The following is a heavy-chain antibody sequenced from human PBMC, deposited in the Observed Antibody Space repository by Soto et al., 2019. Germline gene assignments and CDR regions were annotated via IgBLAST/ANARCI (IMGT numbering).Heavy chain of an antibody. Sequence: SETLSLTCTVSGASISSSYWSWIRQSPERGLEWIAYVYHTGATNYNPSLKSRVTISLDTSKGQFSLNLTSLTTADTAVYFCARGGNRYSNVASGVGGFDFWGQGSLVTVSS. CDR3: ARGGNRYSNVASGVGGFDF. CDR2: VYHTGAT. J-gene: IGHJ4*02. CDR1: GASISSSY. D-gene: IGHD5-12*01. V-gene: IGHV4-59*01.